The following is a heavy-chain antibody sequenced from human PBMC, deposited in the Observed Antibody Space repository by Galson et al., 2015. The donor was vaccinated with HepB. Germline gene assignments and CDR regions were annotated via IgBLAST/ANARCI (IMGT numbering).Heavy chain of an antibody. CDR2: INPNSGGT. D-gene: IGHD2-2*01. CDR3: ARAPAAGRGWFDP. J-gene: IGHJ5*02. CDR1: GYTFTGYY. Sequence: SCKASGYTFTGYYMHWVRQAPGQGLEWMGWINPNSGGTNYAQKFQGWVTMTRDTSISTAYMELSRLRSDDTAVYYCARAPAAGRGWFDPWGQGTLVTVSS. V-gene: IGHV1-2*04.